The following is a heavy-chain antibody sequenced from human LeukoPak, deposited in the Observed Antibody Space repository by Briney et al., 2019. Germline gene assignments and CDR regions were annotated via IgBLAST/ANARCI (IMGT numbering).Heavy chain of an antibody. V-gene: IGHV3-74*01. CDR2: ISSDGTNI. CDR3: ARDRGTGTTDFDY. J-gene: IGHJ4*02. Sequence: GGSLRLSCAASGFTFKSYWMHWVRQVPGRGPVWVSRISSDGTNIRYADSVKGRFTISRDNAKNSLYLQMNSLRAEDTALYYCARDRGTGTTDFDYWGQGTLVTVSS. D-gene: IGHD1-7*01. CDR1: GFTFKSYW.